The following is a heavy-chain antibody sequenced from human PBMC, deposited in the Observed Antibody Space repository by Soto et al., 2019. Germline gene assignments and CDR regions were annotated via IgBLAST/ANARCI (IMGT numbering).Heavy chain of an antibody. J-gene: IGHJ3*01. Sequence: PGGSLRLSCAASGFTFSSYGMHWVRQAPGKGLEWVAVISYDGSNKYYADSVKGRFTISRDNSKNTLYLQMNSLRAEDTAVYYCASELWSTTGAFEVWGEGTMVTV. D-gene: IGHD3-3*01. CDR2: ISYDGSNK. CDR3: ASELWSTTGAFEV. V-gene: IGHV3-30*03. CDR1: GFTFSSYG.